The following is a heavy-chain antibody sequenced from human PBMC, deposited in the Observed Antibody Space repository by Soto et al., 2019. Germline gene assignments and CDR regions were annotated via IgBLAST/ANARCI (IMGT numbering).Heavy chain of an antibody. CDR1: GASISSTSYY. Sequence: SETLSLTCTVSGASISSTSYYWGWIRQTPGKGLEWIGNIYYSGSTYYNPSLKSRVTISVDTSKNQFSLKLSSVTAADTAVYYCARGATVTLWYFDYWGQGTLVTVSS. CDR2: IYYSGST. J-gene: IGHJ4*02. V-gene: IGHV4-39*07. CDR3: ARGATVTLWYFDY. D-gene: IGHD4-17*01.